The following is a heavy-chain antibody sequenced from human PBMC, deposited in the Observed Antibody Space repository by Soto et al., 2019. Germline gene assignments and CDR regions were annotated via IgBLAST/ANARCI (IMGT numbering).Heavy chain of an antibody. V-gene: IGHV3-33*01. CDR1: GFTFSSYG. J-gene: IGHJ4*02. CDR2: IWYDGSNK. CDR3: AREVVGASFDY. D-gene: IGHD1-26*01. Sequence: GGSLRVSCAASGFTFSSYGMHWVRQAPGKGLEWVAVIWYDGSNKYYADSVKGRFTISRDNSKNTLYLQMDSLRAEDTAVYYCAREVVGASFDYWGQGTLVTVSS.